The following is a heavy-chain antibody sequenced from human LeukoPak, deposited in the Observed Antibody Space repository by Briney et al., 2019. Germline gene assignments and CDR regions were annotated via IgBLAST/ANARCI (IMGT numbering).Heavy chain of an antibody. V-gene: IGHV3-23*01. CDR2: ISGSSGST. CDR1: GFTFSSYA. CDR3: ARDLPHDYGNYVNAFDI. Sequence: GGSLRLSCAASGFTFSSYAMSWVRQAPGKGLEWVSAISGSSGSTYYADSVKGRFTISRDNSKNTLYLQMNSLRAEDTAVYYCARDLPHDYGNYVNAFDIWGQGTMVTVSS. J-gene: IGHJ3*02. D-gene: IGHD4-11*01.